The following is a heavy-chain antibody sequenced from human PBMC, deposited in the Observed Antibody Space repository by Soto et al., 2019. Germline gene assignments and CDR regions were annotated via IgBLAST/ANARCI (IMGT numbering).Heavy chain of an antibody. Sequence: GGSLRLSCAASGFTFSSYGMHWVRQAPGKGLEWVAVISYDGSNKYYADSVKGRFTISRDNSKNTLYLQMNSLRAEDTAVYYCAKDQEYSSGWSSTVYYYYGMDVWGQGTTVTVSS. CDR3: AKDQEYSSGWSSTVYYYYGMDV. D-gene: IGHD6-19*01. V-gene: IGHV3-30*18. CDR1: GFTFSSYG. CDR2: ISYDGSNK. J-gene: IGHJ6*02.